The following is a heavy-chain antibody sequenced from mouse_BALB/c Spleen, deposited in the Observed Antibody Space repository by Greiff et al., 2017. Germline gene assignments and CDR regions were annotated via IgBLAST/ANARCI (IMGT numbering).Heavy chain of an antibody. D-gene: IGHD2-14*01. CDR3: ARKAYYRYDRAMDY. CDR2: INPDSSTI. Sequence: EVKLVESGGGLVQPGGSLKLSCAASGFDFSRYWMSWVRQAPGKGLEWIGEINPDSSTINYTPSLKDKFIISRDNAKNTLYLQMRKVRSEDTALYYCARKAYYRYDRAMDYWGQGTSVTVSS. V-gene: IGHV4-1*02. CDR1: GFDFSRYW. J-gene: IGHJ4*01.